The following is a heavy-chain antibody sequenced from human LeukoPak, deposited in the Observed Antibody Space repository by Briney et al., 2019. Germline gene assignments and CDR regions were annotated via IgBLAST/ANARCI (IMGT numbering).Heavy chain of an antibody. CDR3: ARAGGVHDTPMDLDY. V-gene: IGHV4-34*01. Sequence: KASETLSLTCAVYGGSFSGYHWSWIRQPPGKGLEWIGEINHSGSTNYNPSLKSRVTISVDTSKNQFSLKLSSVTAADTAVYYCARAGGVHDTPMDLDYWGQGTLVTVSS. CDR2: INHSGST. J-gene: IGHJ4*02. D-gene: IGHD5-18*01. CDR1: GGSFSGYH.